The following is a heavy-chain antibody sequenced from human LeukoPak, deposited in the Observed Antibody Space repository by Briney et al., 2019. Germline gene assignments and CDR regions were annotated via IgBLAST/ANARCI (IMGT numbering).Heavy chain of an antibody. CDR1: GFTFSSYE. V-gene: IGHV3-48*03. Sequence: GGSLRLSCAASGFTFSSYEMNWVRQAPGKGLEWVSYISSSGSTIYYADSVKGRFTISRDNAKNSLYLQMNSLRAEDTAVYYCARVLRYCSSTSCYRVLDYWGQGPLVTVSS. J-gene: IGHJ4*02. CDR2: ISSSGSTI. D-gene: IGHD2-2*02. CDR3: ARVLRYCSSTSCYRVLDY.